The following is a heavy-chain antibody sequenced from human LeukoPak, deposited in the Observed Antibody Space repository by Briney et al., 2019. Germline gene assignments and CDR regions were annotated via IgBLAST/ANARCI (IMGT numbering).Heavy chain of an antibody. V-gene: IGHV4-59*08. CDR3: ARRAQVAAGTFDY. CDR1: GGSISSYY. D-gene: IGHD6-13*01. CDR2: IYYSGST. J-gene: IGHJ4*02. Sequence: SETLSLTCTVSGGSISSYYWSWIRQPPGKGLEWIGYIYYSGSTNYNPSLKSRVTISVDTSKNQFSLKLSSVTAADTAVYYCARRAQVAAGTFDYWGQGTLVTVSS.